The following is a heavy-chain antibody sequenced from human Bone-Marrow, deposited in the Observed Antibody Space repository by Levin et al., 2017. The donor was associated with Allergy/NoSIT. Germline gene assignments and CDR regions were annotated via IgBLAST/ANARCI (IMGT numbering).Heavy chain of an antibody. V-gene: IGHV3-11*03. CDR2: ISGSSSYT. J-gene: IGHJ4*02. D-gene: IGHD3-9*01. CDR1: GFTFSDYY. Sequence: GESLKISCAASGFTFSDYYMSWIRRAPGQGLEWLSYISGSSSYTNNADSVKGRFTISRDNTKNSLYLQMNSLRAEDTAVYYCARIKWRLPGYYIDYWGQGTLVTVSS. CDR3: ARIKWRLPGYYIDY.